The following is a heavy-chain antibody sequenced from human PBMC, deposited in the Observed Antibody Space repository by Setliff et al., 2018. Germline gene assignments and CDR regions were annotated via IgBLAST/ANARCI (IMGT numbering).Heavy chain of an antibody. CDR2: FDPEDGET. D-gene: IGHD6-13*01. Sequence: ASVKVSCKVSGYTLTELSMHWVRQAPGKGLEWMGGFDPEDGETIYAQKFQGRVTMTTDTSTSTAYMELRSLRSDDTAVYYCARGYSSSWQSRMGFDPWGQGTLVTVSS. CDR3: ARGYSSSWQSRMGFDP. CDR1: GYTLTELS. V-gene: IGHV1-24*01. J-gene: IGHJ5*02.